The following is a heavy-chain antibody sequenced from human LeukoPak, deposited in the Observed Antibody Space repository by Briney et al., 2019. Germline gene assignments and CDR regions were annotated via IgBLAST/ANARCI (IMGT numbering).Heavy chain of an antibody. CDR3: ARGRGMITFGGVIVRPLFDY. J-gene: IGHJ4*02. D-gene: IGHD3-16*02. CDR2: INHSGST. V-gene: IGHV4-34*01. CDR1: GGSLSGYY. Sequence: SETLSLTCAVYGGSLSGYYWSSIRQPPGKGREWIGEINHSGSTNYNPSLTSRVTISVDTSKNQFSLKLSSVTATDTAVYYCARGRGMITFGGVIVRPLFDYWGQGTLVTVSS.